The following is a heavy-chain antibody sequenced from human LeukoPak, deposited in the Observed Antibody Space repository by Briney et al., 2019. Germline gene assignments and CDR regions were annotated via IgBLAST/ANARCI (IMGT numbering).Heavy chain of an antibody. CDR2: IKSKTDGGTT. CDR3: TTDPTHTEWFGESHDAFDI. CDR1: GFTFSNAW. J-gene: IGHJ3*02. D-gene: IGHD3-10*01. V-gene: IGHV3-15*01. Sequence: GGSLRLSCAASGFTFSNAWMSWVRQAPGKGLEWVGRIKSKTDGGTTDYAAPVKGRFTISRDDSKNTLYLQMNSLKTEDTAVYYCTTDPTHTEWFGESHDAFDIWGQGTMVTVSS.